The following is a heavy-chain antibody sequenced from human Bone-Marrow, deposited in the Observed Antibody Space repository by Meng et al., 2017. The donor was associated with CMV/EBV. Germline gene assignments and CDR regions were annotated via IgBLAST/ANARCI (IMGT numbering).Heavy chain of an antibody. CDR1: GFTFSDYP. D-gene: IGHD1-1*01. Sequence: GESLKISCGGSGFTFSDYPMSWVRQAPGKGLEWVSAISGSGGSTYYADSVKGRFTISRDNSKNTLYLQMNSLRAEDTAVYYCAKYDLAHYYGMDVWGQGTTVTGSS. CDR3: AKYDLAHYYGMDV. J-gene: IGHJ6*01. CDR2: ISGSGGST. V-gene: IGHV3-23*01.